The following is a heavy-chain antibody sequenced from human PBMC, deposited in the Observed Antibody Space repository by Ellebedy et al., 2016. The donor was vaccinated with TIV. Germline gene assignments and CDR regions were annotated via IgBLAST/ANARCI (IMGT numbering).Heavy chain of an antibody. D-gene: IGHD3-10*01. CDR3: ARGRDSRLAFDI. CDR1: GFTVSSNY. Sequence: GESLKISCAASGFTVSSNYMSWVRQAPGKGLEWVSVIYSGGSTYYADSVKGRFTISRDNSKNTLYLQMNSLRAEDTAVYYCARGRDSRLAFDIWGQGTMVTASS. J-gene: IGHJ3*02. CDR2: IYSGGST. V-gene: IGHV3-53*01.